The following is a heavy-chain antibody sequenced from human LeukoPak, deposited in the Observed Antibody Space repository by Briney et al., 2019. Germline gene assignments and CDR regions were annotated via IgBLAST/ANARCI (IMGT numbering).Heavy chain of an antibody. D-gene: IGHD5-12*01. CDR1: GGSFSGYY. CDR3: ARGYSGYGSPFGY. CDR2: INHSGST. J-gene: IGHJ4*02. V-gene: IGHV4-34*01. Sequence: PSETLSLTCAVHGGSFSGYYWSWIRQPPGKGLEWIGEINHSGSTNYNPSLKSRVTISVDTSKNQFSLKLSSVTAADTAVYYCARGYSGYGSPFGYWGQGTLVTVSS.